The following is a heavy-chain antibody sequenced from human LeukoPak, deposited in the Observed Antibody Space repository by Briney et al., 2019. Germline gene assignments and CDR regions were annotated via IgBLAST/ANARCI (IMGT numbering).Heavy chain of an antibody. V-gene: IGHV4-34*01. CDR2: INHSGST. Sequence: SETLSLTCAVYGGSFSGYYWSWIRQPPGKGLGWIGEINHSGSTNYNPSLKSRVTISVDTSKNQFSLKLSSVTAADTAVYYCARYDSSGYSAFDIWGQGTMVTVSS. CDR1: GGSFSGYY. D-gene: IGHD3-22*01. CDR3: ARYDSSGYSAFDI. J-gene: IGHJ3*02.